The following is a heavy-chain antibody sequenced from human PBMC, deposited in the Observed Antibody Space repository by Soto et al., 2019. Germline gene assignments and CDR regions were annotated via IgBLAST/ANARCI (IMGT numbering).Heavy chain of an antibody. CDR3: ARAIRNQLLSDY. CDR1: GYTFTNYD. CDR2: MNPDSANT. Sequence: QVQLVQSGAEVKQPGASVKVSCRTSGYTFTNYDINWVRQATGQGLEYMGWMNPDSANTGYAQKFQGRVTMTRDTSINPAYMELNSLTSEDTAIYYCARAIRNQLLSDYWGQGSLVIVSS. D-gene: IGHD1-26*01. J-gene: IGHJ4*02. V-gene: IGHV1-8*01.